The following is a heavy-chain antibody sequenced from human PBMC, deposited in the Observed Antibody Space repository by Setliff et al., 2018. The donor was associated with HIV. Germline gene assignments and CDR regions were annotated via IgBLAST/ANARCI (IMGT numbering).Heavy chain of an antibody. Sequence: SETLSLTCTVSGGSISSNNYYWGWIRLSPGKGLEWIGNIYHTGSSYYNPSLNDRATISLDTSKNQFSLKLNSVTAADTAVYYCARDVLGLVISVYGFWGQGIPVTVS. D-gene: IGHD3-22*01. V-gene: IGHV4-39*07. CDR1: GGSISSNNYY. CDR3: ARDVLGLVISVYGF. J-gene: IGHJ4*02. CDR2: IYHTGSS.